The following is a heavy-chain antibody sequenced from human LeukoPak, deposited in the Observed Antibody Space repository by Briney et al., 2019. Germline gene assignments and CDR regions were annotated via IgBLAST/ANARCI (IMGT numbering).Heavy chain of an antibody. D-gene: IGHD1-26*01. CDR1: DGSVSSYY. V-gene: IGHV4-59*02. J-gene: IGHJ4*02. Sequence: KPSETLSLTCSVSDGSVSSYYWSWIRQPPGKGLEWIGYIYYSGSTNHDPSLNSRVTFSVDTAKNQFSLRLTSVTAADTAVYYCARAIVGRFTRRGGNHSLNSGGRGPVVTVPS. CDR3: ARAIVGRFTRRGGNHSLNS. CDR2: IYYSGST.